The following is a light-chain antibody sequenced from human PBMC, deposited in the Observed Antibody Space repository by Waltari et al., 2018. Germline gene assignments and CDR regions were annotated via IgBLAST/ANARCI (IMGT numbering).Light chain of an antibody. CDR3: QQRSSWTPHT. CDR1: QSVGTY. CDR2: DAS. J-gene: IGKJ2*01. V-gene: IGKV3-11*01. Sequence: EIVLTQPPATLSLSPGETATLSCRASQSVGTYLAWYQQKPGQAPRLLIYDASNRATGIPDRFRGSGSGTDFTLTISSLEPEDFALYYCQQRSSWTPHTFGQGARLEIK.